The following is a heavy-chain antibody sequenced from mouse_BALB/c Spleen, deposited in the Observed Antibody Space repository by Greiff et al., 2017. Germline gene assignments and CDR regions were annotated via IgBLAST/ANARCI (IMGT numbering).Heavy chain of an antibody. CDR1: GFSFSSYG. Sequence: EVQGVESGGGLVQPGGSLKLSCAASGFSFSSYGMSWVRPTPDKRLELVATINSNGGSTYYPDSVKGRFTISRDNAKNTLYLQMSSLKSEDTAMYYCARGGTMVTTGAWFAYWGQGTLVTVSA. CDR2: INSNGGST. CDR3: ARGGTMVTTGAWFAY. J-gene: IGHJ3*01. V-gene: IGHV5-6-3*01. D-gene: IGHD2-2*01.